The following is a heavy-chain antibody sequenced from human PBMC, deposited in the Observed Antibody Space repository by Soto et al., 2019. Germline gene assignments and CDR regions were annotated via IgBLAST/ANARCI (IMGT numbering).Heavy chain of an antibody. Sequence: QVQLVQSGAEVKQPGSSVTVSCQASGVTFSSFAIIWVRQAPGQGLEWMGGIIPIFRTPNYAQNFQGRVTISADESTRSVYMELSRLRSDDTAVYYCARSTGSGFRPGTHRFNWFDPWGQGTLVTVSS. CDR2: IIPIFRTP. CDR1: GVTFSSFA. V-gene: IGHV1-69*01. CDR3: ARSTGSGFRPGTHRFNWFDP. J-gene: IGHJ5*02. D-gene: IGHD5-12*01.